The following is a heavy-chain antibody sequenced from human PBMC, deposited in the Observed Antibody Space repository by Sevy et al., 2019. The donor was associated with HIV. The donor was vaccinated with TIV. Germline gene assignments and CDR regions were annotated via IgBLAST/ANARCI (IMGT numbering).Heavy chain of an antibody. CDR2: ISTGGGTI. J-gene: IGHJ4*01. CDR1: GLSFRSYE. D-gene: IGHD3-22*01. CDR3: ATSRRDYYNYYFDY. Sequence: GGSLRLSCAASGLSFRSYELNWVRQAPGKELQWISYISTGGGTIFYADSVKGRFTISRDNAKNSVFLQMSSLRAEDTAVYFCATSRRDYYNYYFDYWGHGTLVTVSS. V-gene: IGHV3-48*03.